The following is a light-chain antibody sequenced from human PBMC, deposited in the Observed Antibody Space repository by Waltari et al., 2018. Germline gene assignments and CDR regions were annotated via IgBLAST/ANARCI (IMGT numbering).Light chain of an antibody. V-gene: IGKV1-5*01. J-gene: IGKJ5*01. CDR1: QTIITW. Sequence: DIQMTQSPSTLSAYVGDTVTITCRASQTIITWLAWYQQKPGKAPKPLIYDASTLESGVPSRFSGSGSGTEFTLTISSLQPLDFAVYYCQQYTTYPITFGQGTRLEIK. CDR2: DAS. CDR3: QQYTTYPIT.